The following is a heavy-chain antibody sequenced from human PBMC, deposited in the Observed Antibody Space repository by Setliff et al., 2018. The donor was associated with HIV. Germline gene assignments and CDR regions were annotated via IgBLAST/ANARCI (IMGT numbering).Heavy chain of an antibody. CDR2: IIPISGCT. CDR3: STKHYCTNGVCLDAFDI. V-gene: IGHV1-2*06. J-gene: IGHJ3*02. D-gene: IGHD2-8*01. CDR1: GYTVTGYY. Sequence: ASVKVSCKASGYTVTGYYVNWVRQAPGQGLEWMGRIIPISGCTNYAQKFQGRVTMTRDTSINTAYMELTRLRSDDTAVYYCSTKHYCTNGVCLDAFDIWGQGTMVTVSS.